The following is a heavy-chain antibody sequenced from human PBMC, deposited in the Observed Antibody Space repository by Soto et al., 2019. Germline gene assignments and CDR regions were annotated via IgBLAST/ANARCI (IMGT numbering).Heavy chain of an antibody. V-gene: IGHV4-30-4*01. J-gene: IGHJ3*02. CDR3: AHYRRGRAFDI. Sequence: QVQLQESGPGLVKPSQTLSLTCTVSGGSISSGDYYWSWIRQPPGKVLEWIGYIYYSGSTYYNPSLQTRVTQSGDTAKNPFSLKLSSGTAADTGVYYCAHYRRGRAFDIWGQGTMVTVSS. CDR1: GGSISSGDYY. CDR2: IYYSGST. D-gene: IGHD3-10*01.